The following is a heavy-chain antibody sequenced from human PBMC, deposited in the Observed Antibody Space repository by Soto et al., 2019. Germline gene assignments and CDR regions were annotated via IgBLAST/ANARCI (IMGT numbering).Heavy chain of an antibody. D-gene: IGHD2-15*01. CDR1: VGSISISSYY. CDR3: ARHRRWQTFDY. Sequence: SESLSLTCTVSVGSISISSYYWGWIRQPPGKGREWIGSIYYSGSTYYNPSLKSRVTISVDTSKNQFSLKLSSVTAADTAVYYCARHRRWQTFDYWGQGTLVTVSS. CDR2: IYYSGST. J-gene: IGHJ4*02. V-gene: IGHV4-39*01.